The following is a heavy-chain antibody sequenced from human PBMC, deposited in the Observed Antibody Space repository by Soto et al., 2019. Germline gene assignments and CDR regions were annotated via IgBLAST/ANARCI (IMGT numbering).Heavy chain of an antibody. V-gene: IGHV5-10-1*01. CDR2: IDPSDSYT. J-gene: IGHJ6*02. Sequence: PGESLKISCQGSGYTLSSYWIIWVRQMPGKGLEWMGNIDPSDSYTKYSPSFQGHVTISADKSISTAYLQWSSLRASDTAVYYCARRDCSSPSCYLSYYYGMDVWGQRTKVTVSS. CDR3: ARRDCSSPSCYLSYYYGMDV. D-gene: IGHD2-2*01. CDR1: GYTLSSYW.